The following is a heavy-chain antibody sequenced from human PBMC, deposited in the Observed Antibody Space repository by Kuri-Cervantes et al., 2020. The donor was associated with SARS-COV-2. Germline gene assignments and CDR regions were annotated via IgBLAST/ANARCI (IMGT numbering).Heavy chain of an antibody. V-gene: IGHV4-34*01. J-gene: IGHJ6*03. Sequence: SETLSLTGAVYGGSFSGYEWNWIRQSPGKGLEWIGEINHSGSTNYSPSLKSRVTISVDASKSQFSLKLSSVTAADTAVYYCARIIESAQVYGYYTWDRAFYFYYYMDVWGKGTRVTVSS. CDR1: GGSFSGYE. CDR3: ARIIESAQVYGYYTWDRAFYFYYYMDV. D-gene: IGHD4-17*01. CDR2: INHSGST.